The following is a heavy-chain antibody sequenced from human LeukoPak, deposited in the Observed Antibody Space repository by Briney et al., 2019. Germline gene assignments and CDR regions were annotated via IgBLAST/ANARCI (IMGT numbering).Heavy chain of an antibody. V-gene: IGHV1-8*01. D-gene: IGHD2-15*01. J-gene: IGHJ6*03. CDR2: MNPNSGNT. CDR3: ARGRRQAATGENYYYYYMDV. Sequence: ASVKVSCKASGYTFTSYDINWVRQATGQGLEWMGWMNPNSGNTGYAQKFQGRVTMTRNTSISTAYMELSSLRSEDTAVYYCARGRRQAATGENYYYYYMDVWGKGTTVTVSS. CDR1: GYTFTSYD.